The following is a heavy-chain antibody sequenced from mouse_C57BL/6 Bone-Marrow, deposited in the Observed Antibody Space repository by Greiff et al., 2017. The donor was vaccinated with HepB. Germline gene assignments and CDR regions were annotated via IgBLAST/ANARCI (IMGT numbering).Heavy chain of an antibody. V-gene: IGHV1-64*01. CDR2: IHPNSGST. CDR1: GYTFTSYW. J-gene: IGHJ4*01. Sequence: QVQLKQPGAELVKPGASVKLSCKASGYTFTSYWMHWVKQRPGQGLEWIGMIHPNSGSTNYNEKFKSKATLTVDKSSSTAYMQLSSLTSEDSAVYYCARGSIYYDYDGAMDYWGQGTSVTVSS. D-gene: IGHD2-4*01. CDR3: ARGSIYYDYDGAMDY.